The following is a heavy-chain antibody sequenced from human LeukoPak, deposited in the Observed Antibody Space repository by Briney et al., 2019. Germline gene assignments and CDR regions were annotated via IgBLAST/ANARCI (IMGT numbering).Heavy chain of an antibody. D-gene: IGHD2-8*01. V-gene: IGHV4-31*03. CDR1: GGSISSGGYY. J-gene: IGHJ6*03. CDR3: ARCMLYYYYMDV. Sequence: SETLSLTCTVSGGSISSGGYYWSWIRQHPGKGLEWIGYIYYSGSTYYNPSLKSRVTISVDTSKNQFSLKLSSVTAADAAVYYCARCMLYYYYMDVWGKGTTVTVSS. CDR2: IYYSGST.